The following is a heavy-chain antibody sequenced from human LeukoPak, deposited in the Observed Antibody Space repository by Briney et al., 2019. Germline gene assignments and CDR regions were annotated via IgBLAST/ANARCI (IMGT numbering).Heavy chain of an antibody. D-gene: IGHD3-22*01. V-gene: IGHV4-34*01. Sequence: PETLSLTCAVYGGSFSGYYWSWIRQPPGKGLEWIGEINHSGSTNYNPSLKSRVTISVDTSKNQFSLKLSSVTAADTAVYYCARGRGYYDSSGRKFDPWGQGTLVTVSS. CDR1: GGSFSGYY. CDR2: INHSGST. J-gene: IGHJ5*02. CDR3: ARGRGYYDSSGRKFDP.